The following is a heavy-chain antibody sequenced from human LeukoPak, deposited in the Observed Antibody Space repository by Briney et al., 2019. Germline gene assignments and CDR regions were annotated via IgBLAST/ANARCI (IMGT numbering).Heavy chain of an antibody. V-gene: IGHV3-13*01. CDR1: GFTFSTYD. J-gene: IGHJ6*02. Sequence: GGSLRLSCAASGFTFSTYDMHWVRRAPGKGLEWVSAIGKGGDTHYPGSVKGRFTIFRENAKNSVYLQMNSLRAEDTAVYYCVRDPSGHGLDVWGQETTVTVSS. D-gene: IGHD3-10*01. CDR3: VRDPSGHGLDV. CDR2: IGKGGDT.